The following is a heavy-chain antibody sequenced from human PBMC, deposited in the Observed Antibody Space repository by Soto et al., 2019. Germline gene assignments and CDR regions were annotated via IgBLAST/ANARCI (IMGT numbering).Heavy chain of an antibody. CDR1: GISIDNYY. CDR3: VRDVGGSGWFAP. J-gene: IGHJ5*02. V-gene: IGHV4-4*07. Sequence: SETLSLTCTVSGISIDNYYCSWIRQSAGKGLEWIGRIYSSGTTNYNPSLKSRVTMSVDMSKSQFSLNVRSVTAVDTAVYYCVRDVGGSGWFAPWGQGTLVTVSS. CDR2: IYSSGTT.